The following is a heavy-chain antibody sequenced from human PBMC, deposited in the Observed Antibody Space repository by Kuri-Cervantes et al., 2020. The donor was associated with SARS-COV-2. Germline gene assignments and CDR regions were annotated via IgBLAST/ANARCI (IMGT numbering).Heavy chain of an antibody. CDR1: GFTFSSYS. CDR3: ARDRSQSSENAFDI. D-gene: IGHD6-25*01. V-gene: IGHV3-20*04. Sequence: GGSLRLSCSASGFTFSSYSINWVRQAPGKGLEWVSGISWNGGSTGYADSVKGRFTISRDNAKNSLYLQMNSLRAEDTALYYCARDRSQSSENAFDIWGQGTMVTVSS. CDR2: ISWNGGST. J-gene: IGHJ3*02.